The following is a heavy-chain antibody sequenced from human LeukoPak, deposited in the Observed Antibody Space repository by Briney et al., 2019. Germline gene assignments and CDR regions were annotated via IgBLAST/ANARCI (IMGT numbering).Heavy chain of an antibody. V-gene: IGHV1-24*01. Sequence: ASVKVSCKVSGYTLTELSMHWVRQAPGKGLEWMGGFDPEDGETIYAQKFQGRVTMTEDTSTDTAYMELSSLRSEDTAVYYCATEVDSSGYYGIPGAFDIWGQGTMVTVPS. CDR2: FDPEDGET. J-gene: IGHJ3*02. CDR3: ATEVDSSGYYGIPGAFDI. D-gene: IGHD3-22*01. CDR1: GYTLTELS.